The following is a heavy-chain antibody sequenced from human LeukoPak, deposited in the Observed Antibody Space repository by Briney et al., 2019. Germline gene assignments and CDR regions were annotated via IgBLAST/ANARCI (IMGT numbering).Heavy chain of an antibody. D-gene: IGHD4-17*01. J-gene: IGHJ6*02. Sequence: PGGSLRLSCAASGFTFSNYAMSWVRQAPGKGLEWVSSIRGNGARTDYADSVKGRFTISRDNSKNTLYLQMNSPRAEDTAVYYCAKHQQIYGDSLMDVWGQGTTVTVSS. CDR1: GFTFSNYA. CDR3: AKHQQIYGDSLMDV. CDR2: IRGNGART. V-gene: IGHV3-23*01.